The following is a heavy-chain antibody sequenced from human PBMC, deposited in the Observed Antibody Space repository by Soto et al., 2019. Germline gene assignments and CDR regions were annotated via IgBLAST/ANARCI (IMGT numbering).Heavy chain of an antibody. CDR3: ASYGSGSYSFVY. D-gene: IGHD3-10*01. V-gene: IGHV4-59*08. J-gene: IGHJ4*02. Sequence: SETLSLTCTVSGGSISGYYWSWFRQPPGKGLEWIGYVWHSGSTNYNPSLKSRVTISVDTSKNQFSLKLSSMTAEDTAVYSCASYGSGSYSFVYWGQGTLVTVSS. CDR2: VWHSGST. CDR1: GGSISGYY.